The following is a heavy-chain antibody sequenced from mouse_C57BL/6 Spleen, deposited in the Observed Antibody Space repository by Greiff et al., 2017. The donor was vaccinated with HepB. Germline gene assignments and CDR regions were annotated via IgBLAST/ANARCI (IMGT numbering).Heavy chain of an antibody. CDR1: GFTFSSYG. J-gene: IGHJ1*03. D-gene: IGHD2-3*01. CDR2: ISSGGSYT. V-gene: IGHV5-6*01. CDR3: ARLDGSFWYFDV. Sequence: EVKVVDSGGDLVKPGGSLKLSCAASGFTFSSYGMSWVRQTPDKRLEWVATISSGGSYTYYPDSVKGRFTISRDNAKNTLYLQMSSLKSEDTAMYYCARLDGSFWYFDVWGTGTTVTVSS.